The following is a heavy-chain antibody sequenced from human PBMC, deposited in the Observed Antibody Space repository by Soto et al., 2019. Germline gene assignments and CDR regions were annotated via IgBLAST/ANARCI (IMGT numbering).Heavy chain of an antibody. CDR3: ARFSGGSYNTYYFYYGMDV. D-gene: IGHD2-15*01. J-gene: IGHJ6*02. CDR2: ISAYNGNT. CDR1: GYTFTSYG. V-gene: IGHV1-18*04. Sequence: ASVKVSCKASGYTFTSYGISWVRQAPGQGLDWMGWISAYNGNTKYAQDLQGRVTMTTDTSTSTAYMELRSLRSDDTAMYYCARFSGGSYNTYYFYYGMDVWGQGTTVTVSS.